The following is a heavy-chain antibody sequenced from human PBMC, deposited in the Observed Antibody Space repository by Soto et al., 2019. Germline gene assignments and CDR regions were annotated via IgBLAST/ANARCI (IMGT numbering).Heavy chain of an antibody. D-gene: IGHD6-13*01. CDR2: ISSSSSYI. J-gene: IGHJ6*02. CDR1: GFTFSSYS. Sequence: WGSLRLSWAASGFTFSSYSMNWVRQAPGKGLEWVSSISSSSSYIYYADSVKGRFTISRDNAKNSLYLQMNSLRAEDTAVYYSARAPLGSWLPYSYYYGMDVWGQGPTVTVSS. V-gene: IGHV3-21*01. CDR3: ARAPLGSWLPYSYYYGMDV.